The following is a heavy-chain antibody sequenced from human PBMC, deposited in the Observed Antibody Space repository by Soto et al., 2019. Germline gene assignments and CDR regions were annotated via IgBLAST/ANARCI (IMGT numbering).Heavy chain of an antibody. CDR1: GFTFSDYY. J-gene: IGHJ6*02. Sequence: GGSLRLSCAASGFTFSDYYMSWIRQAPGKGLEWVSYISSSGSTIYYADSVKGRFTISRDNAKNSLYLQMNSLRAEDTAVYYCARDIRVVVAATSLYYYYYGMDVWGQGTTVTVSS. D-gene: IGHD2-15*01. CDR2: ISSSGSTI. CDR3: ARDIRVVVAATSLYYYYYGMDV. V-gene: IGHV3-11*01.